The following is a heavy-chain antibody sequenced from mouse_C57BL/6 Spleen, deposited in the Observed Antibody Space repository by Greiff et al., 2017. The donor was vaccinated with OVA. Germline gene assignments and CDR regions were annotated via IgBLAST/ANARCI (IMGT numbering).Heavy chain of an antibody. Sequence: EVQVVESEGGLVQPGSSMKLSCTASGFTFSDYYMAWVRQVPEKGLEWVANINYDGSSTYYLDSLKSRFIISRDNAKNILYLQMSSLKSEDTATYYCAREVLYYSNYVGYFDYWGQGTTLTVSS. V-gene: IGHV5-16*01. CDR2: INYDGSST. CDR1: GFTFSDYY. J-gene: IGHJ2*01. D-gene: IGHD2-5*01. CDR3: AREVLYYSNYVGYFDY.